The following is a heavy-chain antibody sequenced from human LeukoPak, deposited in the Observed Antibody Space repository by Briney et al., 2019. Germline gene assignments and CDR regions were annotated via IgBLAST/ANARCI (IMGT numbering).Heavy chain of an antibody. CDR3: ARPSDSSGYYTALDY. J-gene: IGHJ4*02. D-gene: IGHD3-22*01. CDR1: GYTFTSYD. V-gene: IGHV1-8*02. CDR2: MNPNSGNT. Sequence: ASVKVSCEASGYTFTSYDINWVRQATGQGLEWMGWMNPNSGNTGYAQKFQGRVTMTRDTSTSTVYMELSSLRSEDTAVYYCARPSDSSGYYTALDYWGQGTLVTVSS.